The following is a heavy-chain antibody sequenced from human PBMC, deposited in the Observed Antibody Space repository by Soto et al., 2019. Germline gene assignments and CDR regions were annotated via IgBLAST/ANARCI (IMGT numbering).Heavy chain of an antibody. Sequence: GGSLRLSCAASGFTFSNAWMNWVRQAPGKGLEWVGRIKSKTDGGTTDYAAPVKGRFTISRDDSKNRLYLQMNSLKTEDTAVYYCTTDPLKSTVKYYYYGMDVWGQGTTVTVSS. D-gene: IGHD4-17*01. CDR1: GFTFSNAW. J-gene: IGHJ6*02. CDR3: TTDPLKSTVKYYYYGMDV. V-gene: IGHV3-15*07. CDR2: IKSKTDGGTT.